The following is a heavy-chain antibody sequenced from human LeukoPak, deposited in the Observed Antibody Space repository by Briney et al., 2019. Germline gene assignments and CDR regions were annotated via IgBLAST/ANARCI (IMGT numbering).Heavy chain of an antibody. Sequence: SETLSLTCAVYGGSFSGYYWSWIRQPPGKGLEWIGEINHSGSTNYNPSLKSRVTISVDTSKNRFSLKLSSVTAADTAVYYCARGGHYWGQGTLVTVSS. CDR1: GGSFSGYY. CDR2: INHSGST. J-gene: IGHJ4*02. V-gene: IGHV4-34*01. CDR3: ARGGHY.